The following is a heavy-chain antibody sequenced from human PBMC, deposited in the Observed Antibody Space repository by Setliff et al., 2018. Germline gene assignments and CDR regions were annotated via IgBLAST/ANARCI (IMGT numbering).Heavy chain of an antibody. V-gene: IGHV1-18*01. CDR1: GYTFSNYG. D-gene: IGHD3-22*01. Sequence: ASVKVSCKASGYTFSNYGVTWVRQAPGQGLEWMGWINNYNTNTNYAQKLQGRVAMTTDTSTSTAYMELRSLRSDDSAVYYCARINFYVSSGHYYAPDYWGQGTLVTVSS. CDR2: INNYNTNT. J-gene: IGHJ4*02. CDR3: ARINFYVSSGHYYAPDY.